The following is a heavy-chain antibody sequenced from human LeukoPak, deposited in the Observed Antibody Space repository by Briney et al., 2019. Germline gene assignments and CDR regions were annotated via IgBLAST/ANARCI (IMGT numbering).Heavy chain of an antibody. Sequence: PSETLSLTCTVSSGSINTSNYYWGWIRQPPGKGLEWIGNIFYRGGTYYSPSLKSRVTISVDTSKNQFSLKLSSVTAADTAVYYCAREGQGSYFHPIDYWGQGTLVTVSS. D-gene: IGHD2-15*01. CDR2: IFYRGGT. J-gene: IGHJ4*02. CDR1: SGSINTSNYY. V-gene: IGHV4-39*07. CDR3: AREGQGSYFHPIDY.